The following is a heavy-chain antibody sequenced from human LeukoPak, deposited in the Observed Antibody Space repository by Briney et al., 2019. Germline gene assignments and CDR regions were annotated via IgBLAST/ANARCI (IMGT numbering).Heavy chain of an antibody. V-gene: IGHV3-7*01. CDR2: IKQDGSEK. Sequence: GGSLRLSCAASGFTLSSYWMSWVRQAPGKGLEWVANIKQDGSEKYYVDSVKGRFTISRDNAKNSLYLQMNSLRAEDTAVYYCAREDYYGSGSYFNWGQGTLVTVSS. CDR1: GFTLSSYW. D-gene: IGHD3-10*01. CDR3: AREDYYGSGSYFN. J-gene: IGHJ4*02.